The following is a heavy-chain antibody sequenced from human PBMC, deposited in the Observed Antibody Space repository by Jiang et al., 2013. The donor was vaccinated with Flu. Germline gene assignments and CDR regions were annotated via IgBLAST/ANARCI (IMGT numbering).Heavy chain of an antibody. CDR1: GATTAHYY. D-gene: IGHD2-15*01. J-gene: IGHJ4*02. Sequence: GLVKPSETLSLTCNWSGATTAHYYWSWIRQSPGKALEWIGFIYAGGDTKYNPALKSRVTMSVDTSRDQLYLKMTSVTAADTAIYFCARGYSYDLSGNHGGFDYWGQGTRVTVSS. V-gene: IGHV4-59*01. CDR2: IYAGGDT. CDR3: ARGYSYDLSGNHGGFDY.